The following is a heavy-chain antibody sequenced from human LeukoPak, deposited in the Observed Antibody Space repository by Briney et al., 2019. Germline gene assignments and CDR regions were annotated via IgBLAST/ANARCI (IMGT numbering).Heavy chain of an antibody. D-gene: IGHD6-19*01. J-gene: IGHJ6*02. Sequence: PGRSLRLSCAASGFTFSSYAMHWVRQAPGKGLEWVAVISYDGSNKYYADSVKGRFTISRDNSKNTLYLQMNSLRAEDTAVYYCASSPSGYSSGWYGLFLFGIDVWGQGTTVTVSS. CDR1: GFTFSSYA. CDR2: ISYDGSNK. CDR3: ASSPSGYSSGWYGLFLFGIDV. V-gene: IGHV3-30-3*01.